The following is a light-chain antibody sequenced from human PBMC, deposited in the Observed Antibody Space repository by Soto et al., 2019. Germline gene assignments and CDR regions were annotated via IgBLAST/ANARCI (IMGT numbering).Light chain of an antibody. CDR1: QSISSS. Sequence: EIVLIPSPVTLSLSPGERATRSCRASQSISSSLAWYQQNPGQAPRLLIFDASNRATGIPVRFSGSGSGTDFTLTISSLEHDDFTVCYCQQHSDWPLTFGGGTRVEI. CDR3: QQHSDWPLT. CDR2: DAS. V-gene: IGKV3-11*01. J-gene: IGKJ4*01.